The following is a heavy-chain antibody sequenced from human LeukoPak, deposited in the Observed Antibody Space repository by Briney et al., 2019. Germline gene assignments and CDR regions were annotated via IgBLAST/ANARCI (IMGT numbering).Heavy chain of an antibody. V-gene: IGHV3-48*01. D-gene: IGHD1-26*01. J-gene: IGHJ4*02. CDR1: EFTFSTYS. CDR2: ISSCSNTI. Sequence: GGSLRLSCVASEFTFSTYSMNWVRQAPGEGLEWISYISSCSNTIYYADSVKGRFTISRDNAKNSLYLQMNSLRAENMAVYYCARRVGATYYFDWWGQGTLVTVSS. CDR3: ARRVGATYYFDW.